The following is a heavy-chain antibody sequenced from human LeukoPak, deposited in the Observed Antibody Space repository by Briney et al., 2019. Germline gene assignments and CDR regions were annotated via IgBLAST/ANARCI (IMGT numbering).Heavy chain of an antibody. V-gene: IGHV3-15*01. CDR3: TTDRPPGGSGSYYNAFDI. Sequence: GGSLRLSCAASGFTFNNAWMHWVRQAPGKGLEWVGRIKRKTDGETADYAAPVKGRFTISRDDSENMPYLQMNSLRTEDTAVYYCTTDRPPGGSGSYYNAFDIWGQGTMVTVSS. D-gene: IGHD3-10*01. J-gene: IGHJ3*02. CDR1: GFTFNNAW. CDR2: IKRKTDGETA.